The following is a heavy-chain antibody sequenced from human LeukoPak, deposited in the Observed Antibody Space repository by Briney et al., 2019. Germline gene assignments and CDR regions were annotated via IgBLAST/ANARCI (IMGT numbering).Heavy chain of an antibody. J-gene: IGHJ4*02. Sequence: SETLSLTCTVSGVSLSNHYSSWIRQPPGKGLEWIGYIYYTGNTNYNPSLKSRVTISEDTSKNQVSLKLSSVTAADTAVYYCVRHSRVVAFDYWGQGNLVTVSS. V-gene: IGHV4-59*08. CDR3: VRHSRVVAFDY. CDR2: IYYTGNT. CDR1: GVSLSNHY. D-gene: IGHD2-15*01.